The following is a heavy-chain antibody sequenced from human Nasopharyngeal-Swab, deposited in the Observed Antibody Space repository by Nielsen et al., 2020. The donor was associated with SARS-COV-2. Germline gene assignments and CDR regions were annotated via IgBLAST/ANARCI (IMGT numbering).Heavy chain of an antibody. J-gene: IGHJ5*02. V-gene: IGHV3-48*02. CDR3: VRDVAIVGATLDR. D-gene: IGHD1-26*01. CDR1: GLTISSNG. CDR2: ISRSSSKS. Sequence: GESLKISCAASGLTISSNGMHWVRQAPGKGLEWVAYISRSSSKSYYADSVKDRFTISRDNHKNSLYLPMNSLRHEDTSVYYCVRDVAIVGATLDRWGQGTLVTVSS.